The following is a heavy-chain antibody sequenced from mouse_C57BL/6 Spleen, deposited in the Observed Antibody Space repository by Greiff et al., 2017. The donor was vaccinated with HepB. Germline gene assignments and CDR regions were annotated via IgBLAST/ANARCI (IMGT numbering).Heavy chain of an antibody. Sequence: QVQLQQSVAELVKPGASVKVSCTASGYTFTSYWMHWVKQRPGQGLEWIGRIHPSDSDTNYNQKFKGKATLTVDKSSSTAYMQLSSLTSEDSAVYYCAQELFYAVDYWGQGTSVTVSA. V-gene: IGHV1-74*01. J-gene: IGHJ4*01. CDR2: IHPSDSDT. CDR1: GYTFTSYW. CDR3: AQELFYAVDY.